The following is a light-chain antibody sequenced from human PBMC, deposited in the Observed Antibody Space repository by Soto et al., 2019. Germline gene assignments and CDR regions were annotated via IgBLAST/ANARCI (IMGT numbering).Light chain of an antibody. CDR2: EVT. V-gene: IGLV2-14*01. CDR1: SSTVGGYKF. CDR3: SSYTSSASLV. Sequence: QSVLTKPASVSGSPGQSITISCTGSSSTVGGYKFVSWYQQHPGKAPKLIIFEVTSRPSGVSNRFSGSKSGNTASLTISGLQAEDEADYYCSSYTSSASLVFGTGTKVTVL. J-gene: IGLJ1*01.